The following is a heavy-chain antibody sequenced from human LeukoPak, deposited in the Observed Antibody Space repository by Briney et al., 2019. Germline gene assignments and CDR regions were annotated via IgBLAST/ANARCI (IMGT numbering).Heavy chain of an antibody. CDR1: GFTFSSYW. Sequence: PGGSLRLSCAASGFTFSSYWMHWVRQAPGKGLVWVSRINSDGSSTSYADSVKGRFTISRGNAKNTLYLQMNSLRAEDTAVYYCARDYYYDILFFDYWGQGTLVTVSS. V-gene: IGHV3-74*01. CDR3: ARDYYYDILFFDY. D-gene: IGHD3-9*01. J-gene: IGHJ4*02. CDR2: INSDGSST.